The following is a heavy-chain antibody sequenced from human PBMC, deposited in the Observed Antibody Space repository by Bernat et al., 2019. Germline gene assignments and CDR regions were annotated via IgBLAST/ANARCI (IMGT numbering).Heavy chain of an antibody. CDR3: ARGCRKGRGSPFDF. D-gene: IGHD2-15*01. V-gene: IGHV3-30*01. CDR2: ISYDGSNK. J-gene: IGHJ4*02. Sequence: QVQLVESGGGVVQPGRSLRLSCAASGFTFSSYAMHWVRQAPGKGLEWVAVISYDGSNKYYADSVKGRFTISRDNSKNTLYLQMNSLRAEDTAVYYCARGCRKGRGSPFDFWGQGTLVTVSS. CDR1: GFTFSSYA.